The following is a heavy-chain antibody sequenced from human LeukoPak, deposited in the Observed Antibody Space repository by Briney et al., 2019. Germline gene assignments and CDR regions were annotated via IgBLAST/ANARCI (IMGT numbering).Heavy chain of an antibody. CDR1: GFTFSSYG. D-gene: IGHD2-2*01. J-gene: IGHJ4*02. Sequence: PGGSLRLSRAASGFTFSSYGMHWVRQAPGKGLEWVAVISYDGSNKYYADSVKGRFTISRDNSKNTLYLQMNSLRAEDTAVYYCAEDVVPASKTAYFDYWGQGTLVTVSS. CDR3: AEDVVPASKTAYFDY. V-gene: IGHV3-30*18. CDR2: ISYDGSNK.